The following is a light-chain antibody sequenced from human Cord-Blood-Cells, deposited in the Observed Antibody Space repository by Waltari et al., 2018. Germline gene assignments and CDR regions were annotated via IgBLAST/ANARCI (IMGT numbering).Light chain of an antibody. V-gene: IGLV2-11*01. CDR2: DVS. CDR1: SSHVGGYNY. Sequence: HSALTQPRSVSGSPGPSLTLSCTGTSSHVGGYNYVSWYQQHPGKAPKLMIYDVSKRPSGVHDRFSGSKSGNTASLTISGLQAEDEADYYCCSYAGSNVVFGGGTKLTVL. J-gene: IGLJ2*01. CDR3: CSYAGSNVV.